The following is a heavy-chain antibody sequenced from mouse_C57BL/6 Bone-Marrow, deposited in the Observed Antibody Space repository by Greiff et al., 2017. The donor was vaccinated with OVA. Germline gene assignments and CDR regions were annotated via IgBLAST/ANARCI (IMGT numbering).Heavy chain of an antibody. CDR3: ARDGYGPY. CDR1: GYTFTSYW. D-gene: IGHD1-1*02. Sequence: QVQLQQPGAELVRPGPSVKLSCKASGYTFTSYWMHWVKQRPGQGLEWLGVIDTSDSYTNYNQKFKGKATLNVDTSSSTAYMQLSSLTSEDSAVYYCARDGYGPYWGQGTLVTVSA. J-gene: IGHJ3*01. CDR2: IDTSDSYT. V-gene: IGHV1-59*01.